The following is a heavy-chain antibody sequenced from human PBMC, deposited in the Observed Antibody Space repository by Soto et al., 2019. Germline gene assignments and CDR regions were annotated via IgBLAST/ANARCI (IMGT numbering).Heavy chain of an antibody. CDR1: GFTFSSYW. D-gene: IGHD1-26*01. CDR3: ALVSIVGATAGDAFDI. Sequence: GESLKISCAASGFTFSSYWMSWVRQAPGKGLEWVANIKQDGSEKYYVDSVKGRFTISRDNAKNSLYLQMNSLRAEDTAVYYCALVSIVGATAGDAFDIWGQGTMVTVSS. CDR2: IKQDGSEK. J-gene: IGHJ3*02. V-gene: IGHV3-7*01.